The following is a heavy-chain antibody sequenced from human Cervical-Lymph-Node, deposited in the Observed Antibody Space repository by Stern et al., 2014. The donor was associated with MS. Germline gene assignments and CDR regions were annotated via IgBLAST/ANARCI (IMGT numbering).Heavy chain of an antibody. CDR3: AVNDFSRGGYYFHS. CDR2: LYAGDSNT. V-gene: IGHV5-51*01. Sequence: VQLVQSGAEVKKPGESLKISCKGSGYNFTTYWIAWVRQRPGKGLEWMGILYAGDSNTRYSPSFQGHVTISADRSISTAYLHWGSLKASDTAMYYCAVNDFSRGGYYFHSWGQGTLVTVSS. D-gene: IGHD5-12*01. J-gene: IGHJ4*02. CDR1: GYNFTTYW.